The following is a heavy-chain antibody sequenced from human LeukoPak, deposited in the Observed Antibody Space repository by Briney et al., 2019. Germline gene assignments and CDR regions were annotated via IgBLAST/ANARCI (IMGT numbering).Heavy chain of an antibody. CDR1: GGSFSGYY. Sequence: SETLSLTCAVYGGSFSGYYWSWIRQPPGKGLEWISEINHSGSTNYNPSLKSRVTISVDTSKDQFSLKLSSVTAADTAVYYCARGRILITMIVVVPRGFDYWGQGTLVTVSS. D-gene: IGHD3-22*01. CDR2: INHSGST. V-gene: IGHV4-34*01. CDR3: ARGRILITMIVVVPRGFDY. J-gene: IGHJ4*02.